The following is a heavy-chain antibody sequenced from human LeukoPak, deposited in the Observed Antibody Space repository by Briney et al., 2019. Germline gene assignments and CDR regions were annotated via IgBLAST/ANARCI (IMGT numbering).Heavy chain of an antibody. D-gene: IGHD3-10*01. J-gene: IGHJ5*02. Sequence: GASVKVSCKASGFTFTSYDINWARQASGQGLEWMSWMNPNNGNTGYAQKFQGRVTMTRDTSISTAYMELRGLRSEDTAVYYCVRDGEGVAISVNYWFDPWGQGTLVTVSS. CDR2: MNPNNGNT. V-gene: IGHV1-8*01. CDR1: GFTFTSYD. CDR3: VRDGEGVAISVNYWFDP.